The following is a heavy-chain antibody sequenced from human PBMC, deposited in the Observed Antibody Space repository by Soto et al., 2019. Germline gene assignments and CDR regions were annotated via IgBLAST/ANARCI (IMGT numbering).Heavy chain of an antibody. CDR1: GLPDNTYW. D-gene: IGHD6-13*01. Sequence: PGGSLRLSCAASGLPDNTYWMNWVRQTPEKGLEWVANIKLEGGETNYVDSVEGRFTISRDDAKNLVYLQMNSLRAEDTAVYYCARERGGYSSSWYALAFWGQGTLVTVSS. CDR2: IKLEGGET. J-gene: IGHJ4*02. CDR3: ARERGGYSSSWYALAF. V-gene: IGHV3-7*01.